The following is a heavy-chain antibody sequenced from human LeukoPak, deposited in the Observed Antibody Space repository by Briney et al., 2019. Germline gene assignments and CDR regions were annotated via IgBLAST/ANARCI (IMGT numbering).Heavy chain of an antibody. CDR2: IKQDGSEK. Sequence: PGGSLRLSCAASGFTFSSYWMSWVRQAPGKGLEWVADIKQDGSEKYYVDSVKGRFTISRDNAKNSLYLQMNSLRAEDTAVYYCARERGSKCFDYWGQGTLVTVSS. CDR1: GFTFSSYW. J-gene: IGHJ4*02. V-gene: IGHV3-7*01. CDR3: ARERGSKCFDY. D-gene: IGHD3-10*01.